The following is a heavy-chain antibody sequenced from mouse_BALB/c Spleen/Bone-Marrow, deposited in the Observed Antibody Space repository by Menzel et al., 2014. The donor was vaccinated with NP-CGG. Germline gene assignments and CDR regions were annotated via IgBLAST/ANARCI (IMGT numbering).Heavy chain of an antibody. CDR3: APHYYGYAWFAY. Sequence: VQLQQSGPQLVRPGASVKISCKASGYSISSYWMHWVKQRPGQGLEWIGMIDPSDSETRLNQKFKDKATLTVVKSSSPAYMQLNSPTSEDSAVYYCAPHYYGYAWFAYWGQGTLVTVSA. CDR1: GYSISSYW. CDR2: IDPSDSET. V-gene: IGHV1-74*01. D-gene: IGHD1-2*01. J-gene: IGHJ3*01.